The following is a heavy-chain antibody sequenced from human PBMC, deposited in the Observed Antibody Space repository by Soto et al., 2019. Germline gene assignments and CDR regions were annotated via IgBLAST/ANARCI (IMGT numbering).Heavy chain of an antibody. CDR2: FNPTGDTA. CDR1: VYTFTSYY. V-gene: IGHV1-46*01. Sequence: QVQLVQSGAEVKKPGASVKASCKASVYTFTSYYIHWVRQAPGQGLEWMGIFNPTGDTASYAQKLQGRVTMTRDTSTGTAYLELGSLRSEDTAVYYCARGGRIVDTGIGYYYYHAMDVWGQGTTVTVS. CDR3: ARGGRIVDTGIGYYYYHAMDV. J-gene: IGHJ6*02. D-gene: IGHD5-18*01.